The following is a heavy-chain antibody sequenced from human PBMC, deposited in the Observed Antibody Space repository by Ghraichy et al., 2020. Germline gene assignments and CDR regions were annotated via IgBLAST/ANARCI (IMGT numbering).Heavy chain of an antibody. CDR3: ASLIAASDHWYFHL. D-gene: IGHD6-6*01. CDR1: GCSISNSYYY. V-gene: IGHV4-39*07. CDR2: IFYSGTT. Sequence: SETLSLTCTVSGCSISNSYYYWGWIRQPPGKGLEWIGNIFYSGTTYYNPSLRGRVAVSVGTSKNQFSLKLSSVTAADTAVYYCASLIAASDHWYFHLWGRGTLVTVSS. J-gene: IGHJ2*01.